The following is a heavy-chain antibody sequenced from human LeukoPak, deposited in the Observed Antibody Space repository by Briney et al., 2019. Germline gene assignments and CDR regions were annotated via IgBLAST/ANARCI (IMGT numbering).Heavy chain of an antibody. CDR2: INSDGSST. CDR3: AREVTVVTQSYYYYMDV. D-gene: IGHD4-23*01. Sequence: GGSLRLSCAASGFTFRNHLMHWVRQAPGKGLVWVSCINSDGSSTSYADSVKGRFTISRDNAKNTLYLQMNSLRAEDTAVYYCAREVTVVTQSYYYYMDVWGKGTTVTVSS. CDR1: GFTFRNHL. V-gene: IGHV3-74*01. J-gene: IGHJ6*03.